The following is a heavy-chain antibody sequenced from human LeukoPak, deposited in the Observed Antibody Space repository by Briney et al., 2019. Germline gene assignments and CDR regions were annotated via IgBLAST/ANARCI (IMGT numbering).Heavy chain of an antibody. CDR3: ARGSNYYDSSGHDY. V-gene: IGHV1-2*02. CDR1: GYIFTGYY. Sequence: GASVKVSCKASGYIFTGYYMHWVRQAPGQGLEWMGWINPNSGGTNYAQKIQGRVTMTTDTSISTAYMELSRLRSDDTDVYYCARGSNYYDSSGHDYWGQGTLVTVSS. D-gene: IGHD3-22*01. J-gene: IGHJ4*02. CDR2: INPNSGGT.